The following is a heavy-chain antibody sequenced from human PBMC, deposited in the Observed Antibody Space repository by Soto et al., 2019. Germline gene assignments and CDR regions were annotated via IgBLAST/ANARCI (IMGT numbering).Heavy chain of an antibody. D-gene: IGHD3-22*01. CDR2: ISGSGGST. CDR3: AKGGYYDSSGYYYVAPFDY. J-gene: IGHJ4*02. CDR1: GFTFSSYA. Sequence: EVQLLESGGGLVQPGGSLRLSCAASGFTFSSYAMSWVRQAPGKGLEWVSAISGSGGSTYYADSVKGRFTISRDNSKNRLYLQMNSLRAEDTAVYYCAKGGYYDSSGYYYVAPFDYWGQGTLVTVSS. V-gene: IGHV3-23*01.